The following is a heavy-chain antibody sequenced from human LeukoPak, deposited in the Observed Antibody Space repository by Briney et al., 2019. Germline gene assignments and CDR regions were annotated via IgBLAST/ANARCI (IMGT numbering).Heavy chain of an antibody. V-gene: IGHV4-59*01. CDR3: ARALGYCPGGSCSPFDY. CDR1: GGSISTYT. D-gene: IGHD2-15*01. Sequence: PSETLSPTCTVSGGSISTYTWNWIRQPPGKGLEWIGNVHNSANTNYNPSLKSRVTLSVDTSKNQFSLKLSSVTAADTAVYYCARALGYCPGGSCSPFDYWGQGTLVTVSS. CDR2: VHNSANT. J-gene: IGHJ4*02.